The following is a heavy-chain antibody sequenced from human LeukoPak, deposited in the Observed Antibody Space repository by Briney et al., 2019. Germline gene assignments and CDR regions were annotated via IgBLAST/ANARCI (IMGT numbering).Heavy chain of an antibody. D-gene: IGHD4-17*01. V-gene: IGHV3-21*01. CDR2: ISSSSSYI. J-gene: IGHJ4*02. CDR3: ARRLGATVTIGY. CDR1: GFTFSSYS. Sequence: GGSLRLSCAASGFTFSSYSMNWVRQAPGKGLGWVSSISSSSSYIYYADSVKGRFTISRDNAKNSLYLQMNSLRAEDTAVYYCARRLGATVTIGYWGQGTLVTVSS.